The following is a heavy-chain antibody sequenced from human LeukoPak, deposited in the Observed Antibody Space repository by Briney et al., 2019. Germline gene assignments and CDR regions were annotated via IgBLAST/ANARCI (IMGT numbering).Heavy chain of an antibody. CDR1: GYTFTSYY. CDR2: INPSGGST. CDR3: ARGLVVVVAAPVYYGMDV. D-gene: IGHD2-15*01. J-gene: IGHJ6*02. Sequence: ASVKVSCKASGYTFTSYYMHWVRQAPGQGLEWMGIINPSGGSTSYAQKFQGRVTMTRDTSTSTVYMELSSLRSEDTAVYYCARGLVVVVAAPVYYGMDVWGQGTTVNGSS. V-gene: IGHV1-46*01.